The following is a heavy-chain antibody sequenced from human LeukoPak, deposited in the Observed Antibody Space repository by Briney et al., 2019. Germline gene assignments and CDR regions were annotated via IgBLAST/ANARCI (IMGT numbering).Heavy chain of an antibody. V-gene: IGHV1-2*02. CDR1: GYTFTGYY. Sequence: ASVKVSCKASGYTFTGYYMHWVRQAPGQGLEWMGWINPNSGGTNYAQKLQGRVTMTRDTSISTAYMELSRLRSDDTAVYYCARDSPYSNYNIGYWGQGTLVTVSS. D-gene: IGHD4-11*01. J-gene: IGHJ4*02. CDR2: INPNSGGT. CDR3: ARDSPYSNYNIGY.